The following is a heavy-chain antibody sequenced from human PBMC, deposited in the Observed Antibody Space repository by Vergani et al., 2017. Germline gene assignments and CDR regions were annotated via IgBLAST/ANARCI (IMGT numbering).Heavy chain of an antibody. J-gene: IGHJ5*02. V-gene: IGHV1-18*01. D-gene: IGHD1-26*01. Sequence: QVQLVQSGTEVKKPGASVKVSCKASGYTFTTYGISWVRQAPGQGLEWMGWISASNGNTNYAQKLLGRVTMTTDRSTSTAYMGLRSLRSDDTAVYYCARGRLKIEGVTSNWFDPWGQGTLVTVSS. CDR1: GYTFTTYG. CDR2: ISASNGNT. CDR3: ARGRLKIEGVTSNWFDP.